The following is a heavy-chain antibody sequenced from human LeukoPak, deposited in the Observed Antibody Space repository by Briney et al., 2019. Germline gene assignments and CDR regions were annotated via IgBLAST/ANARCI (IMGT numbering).Heavy chain of an antibody. D-gene: IGHD6-25*01. CDR2: IYYSGST. J-gene: IGHJ3*02. V-gene: IGHV4-59*01. CDR3: ARENIAARGTYAFDI. CDR1: GGSISSYY. Sequence: PSETLSLTCTVSGGSISSYYWSWIRQPPGKGLEWIGYIYYSGSTNYNPPLKSRVTISVDTSKNQFSLKLSSVTAADTAVYYCARENIAARGTYAFDIWGQGTMVTVSS.